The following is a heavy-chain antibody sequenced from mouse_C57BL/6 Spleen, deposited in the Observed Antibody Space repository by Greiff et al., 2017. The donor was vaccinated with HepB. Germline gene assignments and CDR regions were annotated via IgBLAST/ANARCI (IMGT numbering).Heavy chain of an antibody. D-gene: IGHD2-12*01. Sequence: EVKLVESEGGLVQPGSSMKLSCTASGFTFSDYYMSWVRQVPEKGLEWVANINYDGSSTYYLDSLKSRFIISRDNAKNILYLQMSSLESENTATYYCARSDYSSKAMDYWGKGTSVTVSS. CDR1: GFTFSDYY. J-gene: IGHJ4*01. CDR2: INYDGSST. CDR3: ARSDYSSKAMDY. V-gene: IGHV5-16*01.